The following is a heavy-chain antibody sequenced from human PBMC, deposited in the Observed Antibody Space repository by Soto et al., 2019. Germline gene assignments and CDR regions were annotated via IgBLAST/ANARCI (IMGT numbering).Heavy chain of an antibody. Sequence: QVQLVQSGAEVKKPGSSVKVSCKASGGTFSSYAISWVRQAPGQGLEWMGGIIPIFGTANYAQKFQGRVTITADESTSTAYMELSSLRSEDTAVYYCAASYLSSSWKNYNWFDPWGQGTLVTVSS. J-gene: IGHJ5*02. V-gene: IGHV1-69*01. CDR2: IIPIFGTA. CDR1: GGTFSSYA. CDR3: AASYLSSSWKNYNWFDP. D-gene: IGHD6-13*01.